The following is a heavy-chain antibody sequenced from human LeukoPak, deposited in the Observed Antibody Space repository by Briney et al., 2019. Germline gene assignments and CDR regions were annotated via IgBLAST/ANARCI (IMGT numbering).Heavy chain of an antibody. CDR1: GDSMSNYH. CDR2: VFTNGNT. J-gene: IGHJ4*02. D-gene: IGHD4-17*01. CDR3: ARDKVTREKGLTSYFDY. Sequence: SGTLSLTCTVSGDSMSNYHWTWIRQPAGKGLEWIGRVFTNGNTNYKSSLRSRVTMSIDTSKGQFSLKLRSVTAADAAVYYCARDKVTREKGLTSYFDYWGQGALVTVFS. V-gene: IGHV4-4*07.